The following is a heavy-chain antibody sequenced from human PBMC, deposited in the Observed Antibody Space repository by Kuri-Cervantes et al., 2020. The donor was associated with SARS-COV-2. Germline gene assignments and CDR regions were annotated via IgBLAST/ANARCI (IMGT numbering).Heavy chain of an antibody. D-gene: IGHD7-27*01. V-gene: IGHV3-30*18. Sequence: GESLKISCAASGFTFSNYGMHWVRQAPGKGLEWVAVISYDGSNKYYADSVKGRFTISRDNSKNTLYLQINSLRAEDTAVYYCAKGFPNWGPLYYFDYWGQGTLVTVSS. CDR3: AKGFPNWGPLYYFDY. CDR1: GFTFSNYG. CDR2: ISYDGSNK. J-gene: IGHJ4*02.